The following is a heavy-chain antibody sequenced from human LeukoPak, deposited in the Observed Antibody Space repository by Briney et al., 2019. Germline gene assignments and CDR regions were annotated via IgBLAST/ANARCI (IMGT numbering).Heavy chain of an antibody. J-gene: IGHJ1*01. CDR2: IYHSGST. CDR3: ATINYYYDSSGRTPP. Sequence: PSETLSLTCTVSGYSISSGYYWGWIRQPPGKGLEWIGSIYHSGSTYYNPSLKSRVTISVDTSKNQFSLKLSSVTAADTAVYYCATINYYYDSSGRTPPWGQGTLVTVSS. CDR1: GYSISSGYY. V-gene: IGHV4-38-2*02. D-gene: IGHD3-22*01.